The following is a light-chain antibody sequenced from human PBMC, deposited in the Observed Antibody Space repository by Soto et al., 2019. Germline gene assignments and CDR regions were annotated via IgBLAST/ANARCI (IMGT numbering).Light chain of an antibody. J-gene: IGKJ1*01. V-gene: IGKV2-30*02. Sequence: DVVMTQCPLSLPVTLGQPASISCRSSQSLIHSDGSTYLSWFHQRPGQSPRRLIYEVSDRDSGVPDRFSGSGSGTDFTLKISRVEAEDVGVYYCMQGTHWPWTFGQGTEVEIK. CDR3: MQGTHWPWT. CDR1: QSLIHSDGSTY. CDR2: EVS.